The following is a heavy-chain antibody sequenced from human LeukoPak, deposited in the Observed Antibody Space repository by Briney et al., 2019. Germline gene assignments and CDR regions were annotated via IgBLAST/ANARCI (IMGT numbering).Heavy chain of an antibody. J-gene: IGHJ4*02. V-gene: IGHV6-1*01. D-gene: IGHD6-13*01. Sequence: SQTLSLTCAISGDSVSRNSAAWNWIRQSPSRGLEGLGRTYYRSKWYNDYAVSVKSRITINPDTSKNQFSLQLNSVTPEDTAVFYCARGVLAAGQYYFDYWGQGTLVTVSS. CDR3: ARGVLAAGQYYFDY. CDR2: TYYRSKWYN. CDR1: GDSVSRNSAA.